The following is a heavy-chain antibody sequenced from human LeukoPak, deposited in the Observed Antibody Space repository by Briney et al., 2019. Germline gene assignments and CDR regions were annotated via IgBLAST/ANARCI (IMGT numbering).Heavy chain of an antibody. CDR1: GGSISSSSYY. CDR2: IYYSGST. V-gene: IGHV4-39*02. J-gene: IGHJ5*02. Sequence: SETLSLTCTVSGGSISSSSYYWGWIRQPPGKGLEWIGSIYYSGSTYYNPSLKSRVTISVDTSKNQFSLKLSSVTAADTAVYYCAREGVPAAMSLPFDPWGQGTLVTVSS. D-gene: IGHD2-2*01. CDR3: AREGVPAAMSLPFDP.